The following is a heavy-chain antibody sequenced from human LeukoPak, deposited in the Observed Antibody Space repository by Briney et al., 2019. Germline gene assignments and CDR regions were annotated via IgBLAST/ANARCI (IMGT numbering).Heavy chain of an antibody. D-gene: IGHD2-8*01. CDR2: ISSSGSTI. CDR3: ARDMLSSSDY. Sequence: GGSLRLSCAASGFTFSSYSMNWVRQAPGKGLEWVSYISSSGSTIYYADSVKGRFTISRDNAKNSLYLQMNSLRAEDTAVYYCARDMLSSSDYWGQGTLVTVSS. CDR1: GFTFSSYS. V-gene: IGHV3-48*04. J-gene: IGHJ4*02.